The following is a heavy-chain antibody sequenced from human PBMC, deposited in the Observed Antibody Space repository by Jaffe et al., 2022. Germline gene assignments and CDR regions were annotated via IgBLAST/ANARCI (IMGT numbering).Heavy chain of an antibody. CDR1: GFTSNEHA. Sequence: EVQLVESGGGLVQPGRSLRLSCVVSGFTSNEHAMHWVRQVPGKGLEWVSGISWNSFYIGYADSVKGRFTVSRDNAKNAVYLQMNNLRVEDTALYFCGKDIRAGGLDYWGQGTLVTVTS. J-gene: IGHJ4*02. D-gene: IGHD2-15*01. V-gene: IGHV3-9*02. CDR3: GKDIRAGGLDY. CDR2: ISWNSFYI.